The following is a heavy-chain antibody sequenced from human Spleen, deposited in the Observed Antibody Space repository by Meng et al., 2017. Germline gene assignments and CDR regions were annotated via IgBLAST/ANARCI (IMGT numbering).Heavy chain of an antibody. V-gene: IGHV3-33*01. J-gene: IGHJ6*02. CDR1: GFTFSSYG. CDR2: IWYDGSNK. Sequence: GESLKISCAASGFTFSSYGMHWVRQAPGKGLEWVAVIWYDGSNKYYADSVKGRFTISRDNSKNTLYLQMNSLRAEDTAVYYCAREPKWEWELFTGRWSYYYYGMDVWGQGTTVTVSS. CDR3: AREPKWEWELFTGRWSYYYYGMDV. D-gene: IGHD1-26*01.